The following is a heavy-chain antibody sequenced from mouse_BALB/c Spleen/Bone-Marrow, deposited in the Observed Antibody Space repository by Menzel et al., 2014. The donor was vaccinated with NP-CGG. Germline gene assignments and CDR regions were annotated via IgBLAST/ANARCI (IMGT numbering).Heavy chain of an antibody. D-gene: IGHD1-1*01. CDR3: ARNYGSSYFDY. CDR1: GFSLTSYG. J-gene: IGHJ2*01. Sequence: VHLVESGPGLVAPSQSLSITRTVSGFSLTSYGVNWVRQPPGKGLEWLGVIWAGGSTNYNSALMSRMSIRKDNSKSQVFLKMNSLQTDDTAMYYCARNYGSSYFDYWGQGTTLTVSS. V-gene: IGHV2-9*02. CDR2: IWAGGST.